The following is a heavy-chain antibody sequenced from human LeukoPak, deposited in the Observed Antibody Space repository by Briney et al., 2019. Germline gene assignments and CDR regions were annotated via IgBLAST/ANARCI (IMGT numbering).Heavy chain of an antibody. J-gene: IGHJ4*02. V-gene: IGHV4-34*12. CDR3: ARVARCTSCFDVDY. D-gene: IGHD2-2*01. CDR1: GGSFSNFY. Sequence: SETLSLTCGVSGGSFSNFYWSWIRQPPGKGLEWIGDIIHSGATNYNPSLKSRVTISIDTSKNQFSLTLSSVTAADTAVYYCARVARCTSCFDVDYWGQGTLVTVSS. CDR2: IIHSGAT.